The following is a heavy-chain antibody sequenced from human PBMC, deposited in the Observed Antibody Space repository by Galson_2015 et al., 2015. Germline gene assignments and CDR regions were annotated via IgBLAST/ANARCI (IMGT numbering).Heavy chain of an antibody. CDR2: ISAYDGKT. Sequence: SVKVSCKASGYNFSSYGIGWVRQAPGQGLEWMGWISAYDGKTNYAQKFQGRVAQKFQGRVTMTTDTSTSTAYMELRSLRSDDTAVYYCARGPSQSYCGGDCYLDYWGQGTLVTVSS. D-gene: IGHD2-21*01. V-gene: IGHV1-18*01. J-gene: IGHJ4*02. CDR3: ARGPSQSYCGGDCYLDY. CDR1: GYNFSSYG.